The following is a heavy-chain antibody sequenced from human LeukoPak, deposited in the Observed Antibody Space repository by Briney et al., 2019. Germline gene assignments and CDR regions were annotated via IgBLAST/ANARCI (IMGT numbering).Heavy chain of an antibody. CDR1: GFTVSSNS. Sequence: GGSLRLSCTVSGFTVSSNSMSWVRQAPGKGLEWVSFIYSDNTHYSDSVKGRFTISRDNSKNTLYLQMNSLRAEDTAVYYCAKVANAGVDYFDYWGQGTLVTVSS. CDR3: AKVANAGVDYFDY. D-gene: IGHD1-1*01. CDR2: IYSDNT. J-gene: IGHJ4*02. V-gene: IGHV3-66*03.